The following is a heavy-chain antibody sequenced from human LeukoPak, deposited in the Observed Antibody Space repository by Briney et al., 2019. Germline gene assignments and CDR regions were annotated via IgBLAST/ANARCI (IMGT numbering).Heavy chain of an antibody. J-gene: IGHJ6*02. CDR1: GGTFSSYA. CDR3: ARANRARDGYNEGYYYYGMDV. V-gene: IGHV1-69*01. CDR2: IIPIFGTA. Sequence: SVKDSCKASGGTFSSYAISWVRQAPGQGLEWMGGIIPIFGTANYAQKFQGRVTITADESTSTAYMELSSLRSEDTAVYYCARANRARDGYNEGYYYYGMDVWGQGTTVTVSS. D-gene: IGHD5-24*01.